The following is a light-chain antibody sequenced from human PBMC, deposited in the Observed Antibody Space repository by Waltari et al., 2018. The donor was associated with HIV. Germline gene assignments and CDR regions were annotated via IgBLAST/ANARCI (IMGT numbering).Light chain of an antibody. V-gene: IGLV1-44*01. CDR1: GSKIRSNF. CDR3: AAWDDTLKVYV. Sequence: QSVLTQPPSVSGAPGQRVTISCSGSGSKIRSNFVNLYRQLPVTAPRVLIYNDDQRPSGVPARFSCSKSGTTASLAISGLQSEDEAEYYCAAWDDTLKVYVFGSGTKVTVL. J-gene: IGLJ1*01. CDR2: NDD.